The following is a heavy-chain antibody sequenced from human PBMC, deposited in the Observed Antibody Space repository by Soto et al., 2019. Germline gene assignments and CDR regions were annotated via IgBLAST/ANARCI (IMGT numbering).Heavy chain of an antibody. V-gene: IGHV1-8*02. D-gene: IGHD6-25*01. CDR3: ARRKERSGPHYFDY. CDR2: MNPYSGNT. Sequence: ASVKVSCKASGGTFSSYDISWVRRATGQGLEWMGWMNPYSGNTGYAQKFQGRVTVTRNTSISTVYMELSGLRPDDTAVYYCARRKERSGPHYFDYWGQGSQVTVSS. CDR1: GGTFSSYD. J-gene: IGHJ4*02.